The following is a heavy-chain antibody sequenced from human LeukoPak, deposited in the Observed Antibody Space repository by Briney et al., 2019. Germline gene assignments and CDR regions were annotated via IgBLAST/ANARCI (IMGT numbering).Heavy chain of an antibody. Sequence: GGSLRLSGAASGFTFSSYGMHWVRQAPGKGLEWVAFIRYDGSNKYYADSVKGRFTISRDNSKNTLYLQMNSLRAEDTAVYYCAKDGYCSSTSCLFYFDYWGQGTLVTVSS. CDR2: IRYDGSNK. J-gene: IGHJ4*02. CDR3: AKDGYCSSTSCLFYFDY. V-gene: IGHV3-30*02. D-gene: IGHD2-2*03. CDR1: GFTFSSYG.